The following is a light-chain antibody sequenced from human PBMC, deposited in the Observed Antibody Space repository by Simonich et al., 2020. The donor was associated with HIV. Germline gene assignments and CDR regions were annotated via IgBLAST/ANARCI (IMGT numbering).Light chain of an antibody. V-gene: IGLV3-25*03. CDR2: KDS. J-gene: IGLJ2*01. Sequence: SYELTQPPSVSVSPGQTARITCSGDALPKHYAYWSQQKPGQAPVLVIYKDSERPSGVPERFSGASSGTTVTLTISGVQAEDEADDYCQSADSSGTYVVFGGGTKLTVL. CDR3: QSADSSGTYVV. CDR1: ALPKHY.